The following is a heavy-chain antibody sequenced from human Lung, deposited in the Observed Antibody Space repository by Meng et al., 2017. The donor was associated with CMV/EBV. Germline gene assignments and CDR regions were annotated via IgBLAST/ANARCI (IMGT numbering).Heavy chain of an antibody. D-gene: IGHD4-11*01. J-gene: IGHJ5*02. V-gene: IGHV4-38-2*02. Sequence: WGSLRLXCTVSGYSISSGDYWGWIRQPPGKGLEWIGSIYHSGSTYYNPSRKSRVTISVDTSKNQFSLKVSSVTAADTAVYHCARSSSTVFWFDPWGQGTLVTVSS. CDR1: GYSISSGDY. CDR3: ARSSSTVFWFDP. CDR2: IYHSGST.